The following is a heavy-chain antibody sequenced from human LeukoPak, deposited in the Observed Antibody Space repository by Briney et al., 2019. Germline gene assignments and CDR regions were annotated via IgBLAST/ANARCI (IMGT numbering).Heavy chain of an antibody. CDR1: GFTFSSYG. J-gene: IGHJ4*02. D-gene: IGHD2-21*02. CDR3: ARGSGVVTDFDY. V-gene: IGHV3-30*02. Sequence: PGGSLRLSCAASGFTFSSYGIHWVRQAPGKGLEWVSFIRYDGTYKYYADSVKGRFTISRDNSKNTLYLQMNSLRAEDTAVYYCARGSGVVTDFDYWGQGTLVTVSS. CDR2: IRYDGTYK.